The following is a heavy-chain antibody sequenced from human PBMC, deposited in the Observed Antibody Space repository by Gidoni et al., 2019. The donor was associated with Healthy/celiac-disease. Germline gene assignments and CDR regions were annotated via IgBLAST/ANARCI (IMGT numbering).Heavy chain of an antibody. CDR1: GGTFSSYA. D-gene: IGHD5-12*01. CDR3: ARSRTGYSGYDSQRQLDY. Sequence: QVQLVQSGAEVKKPGSSVKVSCKASGGTFSSYAISWVRQAPGQGLEWMGGIIPIFGTANYAQKFQGRVTITADEATSTAYMELSSLRSEDTAVYYCARSRTGYSGYDSQRQLDYWGQGTLVTVSS. CDR2: IIPIFGTA. V-gene: IGHV1-69*01. J-gene: IGHJ4*02.